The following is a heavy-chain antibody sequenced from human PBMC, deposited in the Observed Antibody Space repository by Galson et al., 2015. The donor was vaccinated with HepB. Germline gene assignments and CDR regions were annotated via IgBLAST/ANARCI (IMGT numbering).Heavy chain of an antibody. D-gene: IGHD2-15*01. J-gene: IGHJ4*02. CDR1: GYTFTSYG. V-gene: IGHV1-18*04. CDR3: ARDKGGVVVAATPGGY. CDR2: ISAYNGNT. Sequence: SVKVSCKASGYTFTSYGISWVRQAPGQGLEWMGWISAYNGNTNYAQKLQGRVTMTTDTSTSTAYMELRSLRSDDTAVYYCARDKGGVVVAATPGGYWGQGTLVTVSS.